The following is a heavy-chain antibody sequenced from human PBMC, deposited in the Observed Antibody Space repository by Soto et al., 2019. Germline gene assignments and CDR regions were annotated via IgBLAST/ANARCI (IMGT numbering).Heavy chain of an antibody. CDR1: GDSITNDNSY. CDR3: ARHLVHSPFSFDP. J-gene: IGHJ5*02. D-gene: IGHD2-2*01. CDR2: IFHSGST. V-gene: IGHV4-39*01. Sequence: QLQLQESDPGLVKPSDTLSLTCTVSGDSITNDNSYWVWIRQPPGKGLERIGSIFHSGSTYYNPSLSRRVTKSLHTSKNHFALKLYAVTAADAAVYFCARHLVHSPFSFDPWGQGTPVTVSS.